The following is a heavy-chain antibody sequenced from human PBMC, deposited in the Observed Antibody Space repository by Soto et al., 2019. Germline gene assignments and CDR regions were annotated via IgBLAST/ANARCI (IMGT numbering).Heavy chain of an antibody. Sequence: QVQLVESGGGVVQPGRSLRLSCAASGFTFSSYAMHWVRQAPGKGLEWVAVISYDGSNKYYADSVKGRFTISRDNSKNTLYLQMNRLRAEDTAVYYCARVGYCSGGSCYFLSGYYYYGMDVWGQGTTVTVSS. CDR1: GFTFSSYA. J-gene: IGHJ6*02. D-gene: IGHD2-15*01. CDR3: ARVGYCSGGSCYFLSGYYYYGMDV. CDR2: ISYDGSNK. V-gene: IGHV3-30-3*01.